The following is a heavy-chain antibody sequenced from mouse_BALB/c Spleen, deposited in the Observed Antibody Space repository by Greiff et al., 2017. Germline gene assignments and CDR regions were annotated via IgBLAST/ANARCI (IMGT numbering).Heavy chain of an antibody. CDR3: ARSGGNYDYAMDY. D-gene: IGHD2-1*01. Sequence: VKLLESGAELVRPGTSVKVSCKASGYAFTNYLIEWVKQRPGQGLEWIGVINPGSGGTNYNEKFKGKATLTADKSSSTAYMQLSSLTSDDSAVYFCARSGGNYDYAMDYWGQGTSVTVSS. CDR1: GYAFTNYL. CDR2: INPGSGGT. V-gene: IGHV1-54*01. J-gene: IGHJ4*01.